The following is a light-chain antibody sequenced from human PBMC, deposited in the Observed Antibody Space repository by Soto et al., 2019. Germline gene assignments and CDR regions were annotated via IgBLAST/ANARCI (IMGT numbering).Light chain of an antibody. Sequence: EIVITQSPATLSVSPGERATLSCRASQSVSSNLAWYQQKPGQAPRLLIYGASTRATGIPARFSGSGSGTEFTLTISSLQSEDFAVYYCQQYNNWPQTFDQGTKVEIK. CDR1: QSVSSN. J-gene: IGKJ1*01. CDR2: GAS. V-gene: IGKV3-15*01. CDR3: QQYNNWPQT.